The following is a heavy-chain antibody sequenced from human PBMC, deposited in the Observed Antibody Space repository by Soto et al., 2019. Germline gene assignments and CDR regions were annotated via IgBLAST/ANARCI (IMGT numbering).Heavy chain of an antibody. CDR2: IYYSGST. D-gene: IGHD1-26*01. CDR1: GGSISSYY. J-gene: IGHJ4*02. CDR3: ARHGREDYFDY. V-gene: IGHV4-59*08. Sequence: QVQLQESGPGLVKPSETLSLTCTVSGGSISSYYWSWIRQPPGKGLEWIGYIYYSGSTNYNPSLKSRVTISVDTSKNQFSLKLSSVTAADTAVYYCARHGREDYFDYWGQGTLVTVSS.